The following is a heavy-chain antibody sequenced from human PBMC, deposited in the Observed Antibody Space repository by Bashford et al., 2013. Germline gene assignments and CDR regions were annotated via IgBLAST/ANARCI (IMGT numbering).Heavy chain of an antibody. D-gene: IGHD1-26*01. CDR3: ATDRGGSYHFDY. Sequence: GGPVRLSCAASGFTFSSYAMHWVRQAPGKGLEWVAVISYDGSNKYYADSVKGRFTISRDNSKNTLYLQMNSLRAEDTAVYYCATDRGGSYHFDYWGQGTLVTVSS. J-gene: IGHJ4*02. V-gene: IGHV3-30-3*01. CDR2: ISYDGSNK. CDR1: GFTFSSYA.